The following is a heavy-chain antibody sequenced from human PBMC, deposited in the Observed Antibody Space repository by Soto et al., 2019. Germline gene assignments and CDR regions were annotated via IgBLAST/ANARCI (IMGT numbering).Heavy chain of an antibody. Sequence: PSETLSLTCTVSGGSISSGGYYWSWIRQHPGRGLEWIGSIYYSGSTYYNPSLKSRVTISVDTSKNQFSLKLSSVTAADTAVHYCARGSTVRALGMDVWGQGTTVTVSS. V-gene: IGHV4-31*03. CDR3: ARGSTVRALGMDV. D-gene: IGHD3-10*01. J-gene: IGHJ6*02. CDR1: GGSISSGGYY. CDR2: IYYSGST.